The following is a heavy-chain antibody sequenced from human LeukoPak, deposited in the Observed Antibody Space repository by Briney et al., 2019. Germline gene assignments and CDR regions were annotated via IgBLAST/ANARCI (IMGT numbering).Heavy chain of an antibody. CDR1: GFTVSSNY. D-gene: IGHD4-11*01. V-gene: IGHV3-53*01. J-gene: IGHJ4*02. CDR3: ARDTGYSNYDY. Sequence: GGSLRLSCAASGFTVSSNYMSWVRQAPGKGLEWVSVIYSGGSTYYADSVKGRFTISRHNAKNTLYLQMNSLRADDTAMYYCARDTGYSNYDYWGQGTLVTVSS. CDR2: IYSGGST.